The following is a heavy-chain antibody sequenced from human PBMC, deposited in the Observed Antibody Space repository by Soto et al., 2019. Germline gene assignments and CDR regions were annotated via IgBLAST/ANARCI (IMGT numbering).Heavy chain of an antibody. CDR1: GFTFSSYA. D-gene: IGHD3-10*01. J-gene: IGHJ6*02. Sequence: GGSLRLSCAASGFTFSSYAMSWVRQAPGKGLEWVSAISGSGGSTYYADSVKGRFTISRDNSKNTLYLQMNSLRAEDTAVYYCAKVLQFWELSYGPKVLNEYYGMDVWGQGTTVTVSS. V-gene: IGHV3-23*01. CDR2: ISGSGGST. CDR3: AKVLQFWELSYGPKVLNEYYGMDV.